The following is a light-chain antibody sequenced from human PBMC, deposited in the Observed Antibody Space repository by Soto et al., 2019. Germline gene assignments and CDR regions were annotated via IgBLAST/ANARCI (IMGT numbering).Light chain of an antibody. CDR3: QQYGSSPLP. Sequence: EIVLTQSPGTLSLSPGDRATLSCRASQSVRSSYLAWFQQKPGQAPRLLIYGASSRATGIPDRFSGSGSGTDFTLTISRLEPADFAVYSCQQYGSSPLPFGQGNKGEV. V-gene: IGKV3-20*01. J-gene: IGKJ1*01. CDR1: QSVRSSY. CDR2: GAS.